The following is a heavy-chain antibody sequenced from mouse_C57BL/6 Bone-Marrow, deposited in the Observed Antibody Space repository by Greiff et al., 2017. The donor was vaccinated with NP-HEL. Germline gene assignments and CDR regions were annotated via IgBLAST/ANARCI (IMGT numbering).Heavy chain of an antibody. J-gene: IGHJ1*03. D-gene: IGHD4-1*01. V-gene: IGHV5-9*01. CDR2: ISGGGGYT. CDR3: ARRELGRWYFEV. Sequence: EVQGVESGGGLVKPGGSLKLSCAASGFTFSSYTMSWVRQPPGKRLEWVATISGGGGYTYYPDRVKGRFTISRDNAKNPLYLQMSSLRSEDTALYYCARRELGRWYFEVWGTGTTVTVSS. CDR1: GFTFSSYT.